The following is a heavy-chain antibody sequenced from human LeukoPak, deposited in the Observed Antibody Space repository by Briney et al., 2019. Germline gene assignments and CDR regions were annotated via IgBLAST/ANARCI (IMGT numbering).Heavy chain of an antibody. V-gene: IGHV1-3*01. CDR3: ARGVGESAFDI. Sequence: ASVKVSCKASGYTFTNYAMHWVRQAPGQRLEWMGWINADNGNTKYSQKFQGRVTITRDTSASTAYMELSSLRPEDTAVYYCARGVGESAFDIWGQGTMVTVSS. CDR2: INADNGNT. J-gene: IGHJ3*02. CDR1: GYTFTNYA. D-gene: IGHD2-2*01.